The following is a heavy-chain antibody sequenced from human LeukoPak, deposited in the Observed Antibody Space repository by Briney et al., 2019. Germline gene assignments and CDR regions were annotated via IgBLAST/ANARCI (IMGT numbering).Heavy chain of an antibody. CDR3: ARVQGS. D-gene: IGHD2-15*01. V-gene: IGHV3-7*01. Sequence: GGSLRLSCAASGFTFSNYWMGWVRQAPGKGLEWVANIKQDGSEKRYVDPVKGRFTISRDNAKNSLYLHMNSLRAEDTAVYYCARVQGSWGQGTLVTVSS. CDR2: IKQDGSEK. CDR1: GFTFSNYW. J-gene: IGHJ4*02.